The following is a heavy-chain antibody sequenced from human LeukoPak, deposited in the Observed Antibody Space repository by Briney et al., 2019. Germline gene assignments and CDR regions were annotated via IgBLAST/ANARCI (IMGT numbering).Heavy chain of an antibody. D-gene: IGHD5-18*01. CDR1: GYTFTGYY. J-gene: IGHJ4*02. V-gene: IGHV1-2*02. CDR2: INPNSGDT. CDR3: SRWIQLWRGFDY. Sequence: ASVKVSCKASGYTFTGYYMWSVRQAPGQGLEWMGWINPNSGDTNYAQKFQGRVTMTRDTSISTAYMELSRLTSDDTVVYYCSRWIQLWRGFDYWGQGTLVTVSS.